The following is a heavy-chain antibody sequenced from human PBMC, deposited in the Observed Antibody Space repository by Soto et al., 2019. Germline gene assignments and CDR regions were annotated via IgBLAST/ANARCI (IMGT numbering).Heavy chain of an antibody. Sequence: EVQLVESGGGLVKPGGSLRLSCAASGFTFSSYSMNWVRQAPGKGLEWVSSISSSSSYIYYADSVKGRVTISRDNAKNSLYLQMNSLRAEDTAVYYCARENSGWYYFDYWGQGTLVTVSS. CDR1: GFTFSSYS. J-gene: IGHJ4*02. V-gene: IGHV3-21*01. CDR3: ARENSGWYYFDY. D-gene: IGHD6-19*01. CDR2: ISSSSSYI.